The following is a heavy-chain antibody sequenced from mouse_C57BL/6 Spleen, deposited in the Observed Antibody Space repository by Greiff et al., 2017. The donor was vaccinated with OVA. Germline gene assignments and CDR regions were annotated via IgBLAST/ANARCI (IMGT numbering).Heavy chain of an antibody. J-gene: IGHJ2*01. CDR3: ARGPPPGYFDY. Sequence: EVKLMESGGGLVKPGGSLKLSCAASGFTFSDYGMHWVRQAPEKGLEWVAYISSGSSTIYYADTVKGRFTISRDNAKNTLFLQMTSLRSEDTAMYYCARGPPPGYFDYWGQGTTLTVSS. V-gene: IGHV5-17*01. CDR1: GFTFSDYG. CDR2: ISSGSSTI.